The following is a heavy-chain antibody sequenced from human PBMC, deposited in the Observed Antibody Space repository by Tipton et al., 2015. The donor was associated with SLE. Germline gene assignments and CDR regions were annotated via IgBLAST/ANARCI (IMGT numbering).Heavy chain of an antibody. D-gene: IGHD3-3*01. CDR2: INHSGST. CDR3: ARSFDYDFWSGHYRAWGY. CDR1: GGSFSDYY. Sequence: TLSLTCAVYGGSFSDYYWSWIRQPPGKGLEWIGEINHSGSTNYNPSLKSRVTISVDTSKNQFSLKLSSVTAADTAVYYCARSFDYDFWSGHYRAWGYWGQGTLVTVSS. J-gene: IGHJ4*02. V-gene: IGHV4-34*01.